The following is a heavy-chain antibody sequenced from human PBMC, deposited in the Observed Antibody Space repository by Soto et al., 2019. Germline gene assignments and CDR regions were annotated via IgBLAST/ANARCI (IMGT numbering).Heavy chain of an antibody. CDR2: FDPEDCET. D-gene: IGHD1-26*01. J-gene: IGHJ4*02. V-gene: IGHV1-24*01. CDR1: GYTLTELS. CDR3: ATGRSGSYLSGY. Sequence: GASVKVSCKVSGYTLTELSMHWVRQAPGKGLEWMGGFDPEDCETIYAQKFQGRVTMTEDTSTDTDYMELSSLRSEETAVYYCATGRSGSYLSGYWGQGTLVTVSS.